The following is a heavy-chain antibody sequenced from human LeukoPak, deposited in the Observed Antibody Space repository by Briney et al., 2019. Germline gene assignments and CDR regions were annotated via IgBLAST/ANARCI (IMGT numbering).Heavy chain of an antibody. CDR2: IIPIFGTA. J-gene: IGHJ6*02. D-gene: IGHD3-22*01. CDR3: ARVNRDSSGYYYYYGMDV. Sequence: SVKVSCKASGGTFISYAISWVRQAPGQGLEWMGGIIPIFGTANYAQKFQGRVTITADESTSTAYMELSSLRSEDTAVYYCARVNRDSSGYYYYYGMDVWGQGTTVTVSS. V-gene: IGHV1-69*13. CDR1: GGTFISYA.